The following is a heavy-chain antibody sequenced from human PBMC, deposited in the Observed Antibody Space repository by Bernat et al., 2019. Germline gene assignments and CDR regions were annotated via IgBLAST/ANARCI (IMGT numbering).Heavy chain of an antibody. Sequence: QVQLVQSGAEVKKPGASVKVSCKASGYTFTGYYMHWVRQAPGQGLEWMGWINPNSGGTNYAQKFQGRVTMTRDTSISTAYMELSRLRSDDTAVYYCARGAPGGSYYRPFDYWGQGTTVTVSS. V-gene: IGHV1-2*02. CDR1: GYTFTGYY. D-gene: IGHD1-26*01. J-gene: IGHJ4*03. CDR3: ARGAPGGSYYRPFDY. CDR2: INPNSGGT.